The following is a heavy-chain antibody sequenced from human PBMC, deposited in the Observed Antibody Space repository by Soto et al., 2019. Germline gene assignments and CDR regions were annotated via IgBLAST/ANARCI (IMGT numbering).Heavy chain of an antibody. D-gene: IGHD4-17*01. CDR3: ARTITVTTILDY. Sequence: PSETLSLTCTVSGGSISSYYWSWIRQPPGKGLEWIGYIYYSGSTNYNPSLKSRVTISVDTSKNQFSLKLSSVTAADTAVYYCARTITVTTILDYWGQGTLVTVSS. V-gene: IGHV4-59*01. CDR2: IYYSGST. J-gene: IGHJ4*02. CDR1: GGSISSYY.